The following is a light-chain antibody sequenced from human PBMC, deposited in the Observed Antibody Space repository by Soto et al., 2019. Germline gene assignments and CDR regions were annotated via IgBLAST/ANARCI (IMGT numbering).Light chain of an antibody. CDR2: GNS. V-gene: IGLV1-40*01. CDR1: SSNIGAGYD. J-gene: IGLJ1*01. Sequence: QSVLTQPPSVSGAPGQRVTISCTGSSSNIGAGYDVHWYQQLPGTAPKLLIYGNSNRPSGVPDRFSGSKPGTSASLAITGLQAEDEADYHCQSYDSSLSGYVFGTGTKLTVL. CDR3: QSYDSSLSGYV.